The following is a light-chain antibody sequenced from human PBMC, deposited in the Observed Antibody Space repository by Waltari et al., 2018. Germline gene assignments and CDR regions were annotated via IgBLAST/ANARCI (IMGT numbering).Light chain of an antibody. Sequence: QSALTQPRSVSGSPGQSVTISCTGTSSDVGGYNYVSWYQQHPGKVPKLMIYDVSQRPSGIPDRFSGSKSGNTASLTISGLQAEDEADYYCCSYGGSYTWVFGGGTRLTVL. CDR3: CSYGGSYTWV. V-gene: IGLV2-11*01. J-gene: IGLJ3*02. CDR2: DVS. CDR1: SSDVGGYNY.